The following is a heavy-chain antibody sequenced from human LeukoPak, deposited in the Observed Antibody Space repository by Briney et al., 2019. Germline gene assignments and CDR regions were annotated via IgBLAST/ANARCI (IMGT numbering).Heavy chain of an antibody. CDR2: IYYSGST. Sequence: SETLSLTCTVSGGSISSSSYYWGWIRQPPGKGLEWIGSIYYSGSTYYNPSLKSRVTISVDTSKNQFSLKLSSVTAADTAVYYCARLETAGIAVAGIECNYWGQGTLVTVSS. CDR1: GGSISSSSYY. J-gene: IGHJ4*02. CDR3: ARLETAGIAVAGIECNY. V-gene: IGHV4-39*01. D-gene: IGHD6-19*01.